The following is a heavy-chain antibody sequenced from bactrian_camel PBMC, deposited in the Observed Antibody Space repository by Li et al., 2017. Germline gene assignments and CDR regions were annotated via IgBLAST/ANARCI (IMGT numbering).Heavy chain of an antibody. J-gene: IGHJ6*01. V-gene: IGHV3S53*01. CDR2: DNGVGTT. Sequence: HVQLVESGGGSVETGGSLKLSCAASVSIQRTNCMCWFHQAPGKERDWVATDNGVGTTYYGDSVKGRFAISRDNAKNTLSLQMNSLKPEDTAVYYCAAARSFLLSDPPGGCNSQRWGYWGQGTQFTVS. CDR1: VSIQRTNC. D-gene: IGHD1*01. CDR3: AAARSFLLSDPPGGCNSQRWGY.